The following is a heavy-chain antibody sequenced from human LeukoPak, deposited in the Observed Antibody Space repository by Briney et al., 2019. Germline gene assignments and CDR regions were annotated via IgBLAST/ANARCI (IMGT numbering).Heavy chain of an antibody. V-gene: IGHV4-34*01. CDR3: AAYCSSIHCYGDAYYYYGMDV. D-gene: IGHD2-2*01. Sequence: PPETLSLTCALYGGSSSGFYWSCVRQPPGKWMEWGGEIHHSGRTNSNPSPKSRVTISVETSKNPFSLWLSSVTAADTAVYYCAAYCSSIHCYGDAYYYYGMDVWGQGTTVTVSS. J-gene: IGHJ6*02. CDR1: GGSSSGFY. CDR2: IHHSGRT.